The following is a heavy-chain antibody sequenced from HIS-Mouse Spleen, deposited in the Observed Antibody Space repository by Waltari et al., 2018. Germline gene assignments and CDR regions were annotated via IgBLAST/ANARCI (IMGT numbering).Heavy chain of an antibody. CDR2: IYHSGST. V-gene: IGHV4-38-2*02. CDR3: ARDSWAYAIEYFQH. CDR1: GYSISSGYY. Sequence: QVQLQESGPGLVKPSETLSLTCTVSGYSISSGYYWGWIRKPPGKGLEGIGSIYHSGSTYYNPSLKRRVTISVDTSKNQVSLKLSSVTAADTAVYYCARDSWAYAIEYFQHWGQGTLVTVSS. J-gene: IGHJ1*01. D-gene: IGHD2-8*01.